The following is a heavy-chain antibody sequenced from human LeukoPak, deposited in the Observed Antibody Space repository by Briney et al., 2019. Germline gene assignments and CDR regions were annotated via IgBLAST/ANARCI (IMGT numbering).Heavy chain of an antibody. V-gene: IGHV3-21*01. J-gene: IGHJ4*02. CDR1: GFTFSSYS. D-gene: IGHD3-3*01. CDR2: ISSSSSYI. Sequence: GGSLRLSCAASGFTFSSYSMNWVRQAPGKGLEWVSSISSSSSYIYYADSVKGRFTISRDNAKNSLYLQMNSLRAEDTAVYYCARGEWAAEFDYWGQGALVTVFS. CDR3: ARGEWAAEFDY.